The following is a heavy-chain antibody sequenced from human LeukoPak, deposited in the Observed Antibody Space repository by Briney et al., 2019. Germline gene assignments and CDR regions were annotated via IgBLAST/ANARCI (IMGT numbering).Heavy chain of an antibody. D-gene: IGHD3-22*01. V-gene: IGHV4-4*02. Sequence: SGTLSLTCAVSGGAINSINWWSWVRQPPGKGLEWIGYIYYSGSTNYNPSLKSRVTISVDTSKNQFSLKLSSVTAADTAVYYCARDSSGPRGGSWFDPWGQGTLVTVSS. CDR2: IYYSGST. J-gene: IGHJ5*02. CDR1: GGAINSINW. CDR3: ARDSSGPRGGSWFDP.